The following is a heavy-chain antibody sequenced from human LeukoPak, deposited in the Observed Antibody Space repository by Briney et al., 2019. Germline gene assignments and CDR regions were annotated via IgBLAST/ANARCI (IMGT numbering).Heavy chain of an antibody. CDR2: ISAYNGNT. CDR1: GYTFPSYG. V-gene: IGHV1-18*01. D-gene: IGHD3-9*01. J-gene: IGHJ6*02. CDR3: ARDIFTGYLGIYYYGMDV. Sequence: ASVKVSCKASGYTFPSYGLIWVRQAPGQGLEWMGWISAYNGNTNYAQKVQGRVTMTTDTATSTAYMELRSLRSDDTAVYYCARDIFTGYLGIYYYGMDVWGQGTTVTVSS.